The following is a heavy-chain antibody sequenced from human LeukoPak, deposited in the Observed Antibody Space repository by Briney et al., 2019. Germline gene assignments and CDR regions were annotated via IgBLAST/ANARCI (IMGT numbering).Heavy chain of an antibody. J-gene: IGHJ4*02. Sequence: GGSLRLSCAASGFTFSSYAMSWVRQAPGKGLEWVSAISGSGGSTYYADSVKGRFTISRDNSKNTLYLQMNSLRAEDTAVYYCAKDVQRRRIVVVVAATRGGFDYWGQGTLVTVSS. V-gene: IGHV3-23*01. D-gene: IGHD2-15*01. CDR1: GFTFSSYA. CDR3: AKDVQRRRIVVVVAATRGGFDY. CDR2: ISGSGGST.